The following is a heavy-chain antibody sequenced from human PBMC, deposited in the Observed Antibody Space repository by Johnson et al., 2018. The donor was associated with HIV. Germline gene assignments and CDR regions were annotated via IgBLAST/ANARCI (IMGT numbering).Heavy chain of an antibody. D-gene: IGHD3-22*01. V-gene: IGHV3-30*02. CDR2: IRYDGSYK. CDR1: GFTFSSYW. Sequence: QVQLVESGGGLVQPGGSLRLSCAASGFTFSSYWMHWVRQAPGKGLEWVAFIRYDGSYKYYADSVKGRFTISRDNSKNTLYLQMNSLRDEDTAVYYCAKDSRYYYDSSGYVSDAFDIWGQGTMVTVSS. CDR3: AKDSRYYYDSSGYVSDAFDI. J-gene: IGHJ3*02.